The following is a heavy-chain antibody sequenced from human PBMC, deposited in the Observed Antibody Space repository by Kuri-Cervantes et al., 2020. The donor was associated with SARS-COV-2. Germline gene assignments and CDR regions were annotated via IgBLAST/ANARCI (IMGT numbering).Heavy chain of an antibody. V-gene: IGHV3-33*06. CDR2: IWWDGSEE. D-gene: IGHD3-22*01. CDR1: GFTFSNYA. J-gene: IGHJ4*02. CDR3: AKDYYYDSSGYPRVVVDY. Sequence: GGSLRLSCEASGFTFSNYAMHWVRQAPGKGLEWVAVIWWDGSEEYYLDSVKGRFTISKDNSKNTLYLQMNSLRAEDTAVYYCAKDYYYDSSGYPRVVVDYWGQGTLVTVSS.